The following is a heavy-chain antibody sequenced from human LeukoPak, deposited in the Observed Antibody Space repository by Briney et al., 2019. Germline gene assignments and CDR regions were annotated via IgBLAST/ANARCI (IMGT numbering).Heavy chain of an antibody. CDR2: ISYYVSNK. D-gene: IGHD3-9*01. Sequence: RRSRRLSSAASGFTFSSYAMHWVRQAPGKGLEWVAVISYYVSNKYYADSVKGRLTISRDNSKNTLYLQMNSLRAEDTAVYYGARDRTSISNTGRTYYYYGMDVWGQGTTVTVSS. CDR3: ARDRTSISNTGRTYYYYGMDV. V-gene: IGHV3-30-3*01. J-gene: IGHJ6*02. CDR1: GFTFSSYA.